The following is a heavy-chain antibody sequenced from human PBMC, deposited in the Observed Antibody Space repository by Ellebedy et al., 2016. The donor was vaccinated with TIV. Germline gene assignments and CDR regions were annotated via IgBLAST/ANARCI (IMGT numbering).Heavy chain of an antibody. CDR2: FNLGGTT. J-gene: IGHJ4*02. V-gene: IGHV4-34*01. Sequence: MPSETLSLTCAVSGVSSSNYYWISIRHTPGKVQDWLGEFNLGGTTNYNPSLKSRVTISVDTSKNQFSLKLSSVTAADTAVYYCAKWTVGYCSNPSCYIGDYWGQGTLVNVSS. D-gene: IGHD2-2*02. CDR1: GVSSSNYY. CDR3: AKWTVGYCSNPSCYIGDY.